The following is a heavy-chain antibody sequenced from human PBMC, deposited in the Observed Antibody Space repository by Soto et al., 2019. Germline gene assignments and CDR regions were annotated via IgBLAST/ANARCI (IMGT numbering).Heavy chain of an antibody. D-gene: IGHD6-13*01. Sequence: GGSLRLSCAASGFTFSTYAMNWVRQAPGNGLEWVSAISGSGGSIHYADSVKGRFTISRDNSKNTLYLQMNSLRAEDTAVYYCAKDPSEGDSSSWYFKAEYFQHWGQGT. CDR1: GFTFSTYA. CDR2: ISGSGGSI. CDR3: AKDPSEGDSSSWYFKAEYFQH. J-gene: IGHJ1*01. V-gene: IGHV3-23*01.